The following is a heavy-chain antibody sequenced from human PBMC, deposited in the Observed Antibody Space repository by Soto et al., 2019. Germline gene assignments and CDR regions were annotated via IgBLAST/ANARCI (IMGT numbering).Heavy chain of an antibody. CDR3: ARTSRSGTRFEY. CDR2: IYHSGST. Sequence: QVQLQESGPGLVKPSGTLSLTCAVSGGSISSSNWWSWVRQPPGKGLEWIGEIYHSGSTNYNPSFKSRVAMSVDKSKNQFSLKLNSVTAADTALYYCARTSRSGTRFEYWGQGTLVTVSS. CDR1: GGSISSSNW. D-gene: IGHD1-1*01. J-gene: IGHJ4*02. V-gene: IGHV4-4*02.